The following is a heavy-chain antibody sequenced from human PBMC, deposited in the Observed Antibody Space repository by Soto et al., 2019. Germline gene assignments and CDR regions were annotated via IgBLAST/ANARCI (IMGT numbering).Heavy chain of an antibody. CDR1: GYGFNSCA. Sequence: AGVQVSCNTAGYGFNSCAMHCVGQAPGQGGEGMGWIKGSSGTTKYSQKLQGRVSITRYIYRSKDYMALNSMRSADTDGYYCAKEPSIFGGGIDVWGQGSPVTVSS. J-gene: IGHJ6*02. V-gene: IGHV1-3*01. CDR2: IKGSSGTT. D-gene: IGHD3-3*01. CDR3: AKEPSIFGGGIDV.